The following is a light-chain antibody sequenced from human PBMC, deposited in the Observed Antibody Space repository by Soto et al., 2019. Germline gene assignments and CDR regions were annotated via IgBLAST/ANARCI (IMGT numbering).Light chain of an antibody. J-gene: IGLJ2*01. CDR2: GDS. V-gene: IGLV1-40*01. CDR1: SSNIGAGYD. CDR3: QSYDSSLRGSV. Sequence: QSVLTQPPSVSGAPGQRVTISCTGSSSNIGAGYDLNWYQQLPGTAPKLLIYGDSNRPSGVPDRFSGSKSGTSASLPITGLQALDEAVYYRQSYDSSLRGSVFGGGTKLTVL.